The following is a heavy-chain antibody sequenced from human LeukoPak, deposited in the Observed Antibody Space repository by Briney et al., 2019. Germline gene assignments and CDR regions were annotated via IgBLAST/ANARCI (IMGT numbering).Heavy chain of an antibody. D-gene: IGHD6-6*01. CDR1: GFTFSSYG. J-gene: IGHJ4*02. Sequence: SGGSLRLSCAASGFTFSSYGMHWVRQAPGKGLEWVSSISSSSSYIYYADSVKGRFTISRDNAKNSLYLQMNSLRAEDTAVYYCAISSSTREFDYWGQGTLVTVSS. CDR2: ISSSSSYI. V-gene: IGHV3-21*01. CDR3: AISSSTREFDY.